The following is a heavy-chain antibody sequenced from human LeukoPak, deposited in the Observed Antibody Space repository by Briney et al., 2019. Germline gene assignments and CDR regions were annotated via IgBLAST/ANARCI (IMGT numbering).Heavy chain of an antibody. CDR1: GYTFTTYW. CDR2: IYPGDSDT. Sequence: GESLKISCKGSGYTFTTYWIGWVRQMPGKGLEWMGIIYPGDSDTRYSPSFQGQVTISADKSISTAYLQWRSLKASDTAMYYCARHEGYIAVAGTGDYYGMDVWGQGTTVTVSS. V-gene: IGHV5-51*01. CDR3: ARHEGYIAVAGTGDYYGMDV. J-gene: IGHJ6*02. D-gene: IGHD6-19*01.